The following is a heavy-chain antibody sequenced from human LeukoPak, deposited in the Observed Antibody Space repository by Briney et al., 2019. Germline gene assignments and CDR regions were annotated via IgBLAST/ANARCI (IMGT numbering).Heavy chain of an antibody. CDR1: GDSVSSNSAA. Sequence: SQTLSLTCAISGDSVSSNSAAWNWIRQSPSRGLEWLGRTYYRSKWHNDYAVSVKSRITINPDTSKNQFSLQLNSVTPEDTAVYYCARDPSYYEYSSSSNAFDIWGQGTMVTVSS. V-gene: IGHV6-1*01. CDR2: TYYRSKWHN. J-gene: IGHJ3*02. D-gene: IGHD6-6*01. CDR3: ARDPSYYEYSSSSNAFDI.